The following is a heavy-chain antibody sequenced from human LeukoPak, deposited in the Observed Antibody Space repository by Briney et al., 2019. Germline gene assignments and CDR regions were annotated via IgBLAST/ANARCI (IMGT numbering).Heavy chain of an antibody. J-gene: IGHJ4*02. V-gene: IGHV3-9*01. Sequence: PGRSLRLSCAGSGFIFNNYAMHWVRQPPGKGLEWVSGISWNSGSIDYADSVKGRFTISRDNAKNSLYLQMNSLRAEDTAVYYCARVPGKYYDFSYWGQGTLVTVSS. CDR3: ARVPGKYYDFSY. CDR1: GFIFNNYA. CDR2: ISWNSGSI. D-gene: IGHD3-3*01.